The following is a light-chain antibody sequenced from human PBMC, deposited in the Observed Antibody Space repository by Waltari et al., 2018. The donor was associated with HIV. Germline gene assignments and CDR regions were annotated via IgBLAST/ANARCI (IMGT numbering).Light chain of an antibody. V-gene: IGLV2-14*01. CDR2: EVS. CDR3: SSYTSSSLYV. CDR1: SNDVGGYNY. J-gene: IGLJ1*01. Sequence: QSALTQPASVSGSPGQSITISCTGTSNDVGGYNYVSWYQQHPGKAPKLMIYEVSNRTSGVSNRFSGSKSGNTASLTISGLQAEDEADYYCSSYTSSSLYVFGTGTKVTVL.